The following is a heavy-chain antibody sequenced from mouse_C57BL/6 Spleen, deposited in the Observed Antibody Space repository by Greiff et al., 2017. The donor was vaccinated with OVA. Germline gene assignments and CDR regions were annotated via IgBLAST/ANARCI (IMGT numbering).Heavy chain of an antibody. D-gene: IGHD3-3*01. CDR3: AARGRRFLGDY. CDR1: GYTFTSYG. V-gene: IGHV1-81*01. J-gene: IGHJ2*01. Sequence: QVQLQQSGAELARPGASVKLSCKASGYTFTSYGISWVKQRTGQGLEWIGEIYPRSGNTYYNEKFKGKATLTADKSSSTAYMELRSLTSEDSAVYFCAARGRRFLGDYRGQGTTLTVSS. CDR2: IYPRSGNT.